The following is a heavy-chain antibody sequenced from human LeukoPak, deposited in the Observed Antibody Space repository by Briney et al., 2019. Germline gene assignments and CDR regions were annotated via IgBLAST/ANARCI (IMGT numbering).Heavy chain of an antibody. CDR1: GFTFSSYE. D-gene: IGHD2-2*01. CDR3: AAPSDYFDY. Sequence: GGSLRLSCAASGFTFSSYEMNWVRQAPGKGLEWVSYISSSGSTIYYADSVKGRFIISRNNANNSLYQQMNILGAEDTAVYYCAAPSDYFDYWGQGTLVTVSS. J-gene: IGHJ4*02. V-gene: IGHV3-48*03. CDR2: ISSSGSTI.